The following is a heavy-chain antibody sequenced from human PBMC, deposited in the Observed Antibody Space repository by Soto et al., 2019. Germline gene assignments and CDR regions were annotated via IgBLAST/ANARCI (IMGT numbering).Heavy chain of an antibody. V-gene: IGHV1-69*13. Sequence: ASVKVSCKASGDTFSSYAISWVRQAPGQGLEWMGGIIPIFGTANYAQKFQGRVTITADESTSTAYMELSSLRAEDTAVYYCARDFWSGYSVADYYYGMDVWGQGTTVTVSS. CDR3: ARDFWSGYSVADYYYGMDV. J-gene: IGHJ6*02. D-gene: IGHD3-3*01. CDR1: GDTFSSYA. CDR2: IIPIFGTA.